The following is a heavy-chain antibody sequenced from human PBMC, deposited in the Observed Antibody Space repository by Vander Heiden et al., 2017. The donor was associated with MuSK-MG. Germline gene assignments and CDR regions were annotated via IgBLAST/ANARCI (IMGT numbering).Heavy chain of an antibody. CDR3: ARGPNDYGFDY. Sequence: VHPLQFGAEVTKPGASPMSSCTGSGYSCTSCWIGRVRQTPGKVLEWMGIIYPGDSDTRYGPSFQGQVTISADKSISTAYLQWGSLKASDTAMYYCARGPNDYGFDYWGQGTLVTVSS. CDR2: IYPGDSDT. V-gene: IGHV5-51*01. D-gene: IGHD4-17*01. J-gene: IGHJ4*02. CDR1: GYSCTSCW.